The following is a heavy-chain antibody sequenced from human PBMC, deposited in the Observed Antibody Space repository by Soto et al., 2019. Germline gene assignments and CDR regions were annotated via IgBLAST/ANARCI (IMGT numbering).Heavy chain of an antibody. D-gene: IGHD2-15*01. V-gene: IGHV4-59*01. J-gene: IGHJ5*02. CDR2: IYYIGTT. CDR1: GGPISSYY. Sequence: SETLSLTCTVSGGPISSYYWTWIRQPPGKGLEWIGYIYYIGTTNYNPSLKSRVTISVDTSKNQFSLKLNSVTAADTAMYYCARGHGGSWFDPWGRGTLVTVSS. CDR3: ARGHGGSWFDP.